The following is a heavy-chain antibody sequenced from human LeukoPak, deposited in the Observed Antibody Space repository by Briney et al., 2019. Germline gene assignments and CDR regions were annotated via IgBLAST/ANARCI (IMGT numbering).Heavy chain of an antibody. CDR3: ARDPSETPLWGSYYYYYMDV. J-gene: IGHJ6*03. Sequence: GASVKVSCKASGYTFTGYYMHWVRQAPGQGLEWMGWINPNSGGTNYAQKFQGRVTMTRDTSISTAYMELSRLRSDDTAVYYCARDPSETPLWGSYYYYYMDVWGKGTTVTVSS. CDR2: INPNSGGT. D-gene: IGHD3-16*01. V-gene: IGHV1-2*02. CDR1: GYTFTGYY.